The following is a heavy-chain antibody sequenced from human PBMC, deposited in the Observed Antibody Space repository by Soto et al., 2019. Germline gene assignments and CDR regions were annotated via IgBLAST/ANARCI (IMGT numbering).Heavy chain of an antibody. V-gene: IGHV4-59*01. D-gene: IGHD4-17*01. CDR1: GGSISSYY. CDR3: ARDLFSLTTGNYSMDV. CDR2: IYYSGST. Sequence: PSETLSLTCTVSGGSISSYYWSWIRQPPGKGLEWIGYIYYSGSTNYNPSLKSRVTISVDTSKNQFSMKLSSVTAADTAVYYCARDLFSLTTGNYSMDVWVQGTPVTVLL. J-gene: IGHJ6*01.